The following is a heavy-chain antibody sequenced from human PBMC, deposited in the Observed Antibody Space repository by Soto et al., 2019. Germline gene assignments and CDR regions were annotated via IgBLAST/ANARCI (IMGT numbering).Heavy chain of an antibody. Sequence: ASVKVSCKASGGTFSSYAISWVRQAPGQGLEWMGGIIPIFGTANYAQKFQGRVTITADESTSTAYMELSSLRSEDTAVYYCARAPLAAGDAFDIWGQGTVVTVSS. D-gene: IGHD6-13*01. V-gene: IGHV1-69*13. CDR1: GGTFSSYA. CDR3: ARAPLAAGDAFDI. CDR2: IIPIFGTA. J-gene: IGHJ3*02.